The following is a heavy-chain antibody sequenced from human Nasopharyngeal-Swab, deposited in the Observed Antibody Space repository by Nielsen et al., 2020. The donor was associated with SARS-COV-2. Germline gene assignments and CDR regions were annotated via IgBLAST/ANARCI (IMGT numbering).Heavy chain of an antibody. CDR3: VKGTASLDF. D-gene: IGHD2-21*02. V-gene: IGHV3-23*01. Sequence: GESLKISCVASGFNLGDYYMDRVRQAPGKGLEWVSGLNSAGTATYYADSVRGRFTISRDKSQNTLYLQMSSLRAEDTAVYYCVKGTASLDFWGQGTLVTVSS. CDR1: GFNLGDYY. J-gene: IGHJ4*02. CDR2: LNSAGTAT.